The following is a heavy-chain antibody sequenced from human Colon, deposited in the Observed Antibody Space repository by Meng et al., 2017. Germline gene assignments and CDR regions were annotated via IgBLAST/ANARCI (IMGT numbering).Heavy chain of an antibody. CDR1: GYTFTSYA. D-gene: IGHD4-17*01. CDR3: ARDSTVRYFQH. J-gene: IGHJ1*01. V-gene: IGHV7-4-1*02. Sequence: ASVKVSFKASGYTFTSYAMHWVRQAPGQGLEWMGWINTNTGNPTYAQGFTGRFVFSLDTSVSTAYLQISSLKAEDTAVYYCARDSTVRYFQHWGQGTLVTVSS. CDR2: INTNTGNP.